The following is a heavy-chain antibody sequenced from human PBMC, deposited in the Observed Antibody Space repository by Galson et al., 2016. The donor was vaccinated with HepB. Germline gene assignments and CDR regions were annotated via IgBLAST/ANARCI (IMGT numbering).Heavy chain of an antibody. CDR2: IHYGGST. D-gene: IGHD1-26*01. CDR3: ARPNTYYGSYYFDD. J-gene: IGHJ4*02. Sequence: SETLSLTCTVSGGSISSSSHYWGWIRQPPGKGLEWIGTIHYGGSTDYNPSLKSRVTIFVDTPKNKFYLMLSSVTAADTALYYCARPNTYYGSYYFDDWGPGALVTVSS. V-gene: IGHV4-39*01. CDR1: GGSISSSSHY.